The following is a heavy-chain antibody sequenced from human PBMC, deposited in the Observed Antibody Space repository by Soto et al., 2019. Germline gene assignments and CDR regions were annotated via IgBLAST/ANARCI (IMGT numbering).Heavy chain of an antibody. D-gene: IGHD3-22*01. V-gene: IGHV4-59*01. CDR3: AREDSSGLQPTALDF. CDR1: GGSISSYY. CDR2: IYYSGST. Sequence: PSETLSLTCTVSGGSISSYYWSWIRQPPGKGLEWIRYIYYSGSTNYNPSLKSRVTISVDTSKNQFSLKRSSVTAADTAVYYCAREDSSGLQPTALDFWGQGTLVTVSS. J-gene: IGHJ4*02.